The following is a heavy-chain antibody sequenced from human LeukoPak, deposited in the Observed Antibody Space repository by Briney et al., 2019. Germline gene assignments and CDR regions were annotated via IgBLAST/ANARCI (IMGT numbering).Heavy chain of an antibody. V-gene: IGHV4-59*01. CDR2: FYYSGST. D-gene: IGHD2-15*01. Sequence: SETLSLTCTVSGGSISSYYWNWIRQPPGKGLEWLGYFYYSGSTNYNPSLKSRVTISVDTSKNQFSLKLSSVTAADTAVYYCAKGAGFNAGFYYGMDVWGQGTTVTVSS. J-gene: IGHJ6*02. CDR3: AKGAGFNAGFYYGMDV. CDR1: GGSISSYY.